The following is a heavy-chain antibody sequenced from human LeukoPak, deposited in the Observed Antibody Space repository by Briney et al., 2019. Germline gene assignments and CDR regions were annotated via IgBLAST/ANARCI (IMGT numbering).Heavy chain of an antibody. Sequence: GGSLRLSCAASGFGFSNFWMSWVRQAPGKGPEWVANIKEDGSLKNYVDSVEGRFTVSRDNAKHTLYLQMNSLRLEDTAVYYCVRDWAPASMQAAPFDCWGQGTLVTVSS. CDR1: GFGFSNFW. J-gene: IGHJ4*02. CDR3: VRDWAPASMQAAPFDC. V-gene: IGHV3-7*01. CDR2: IKEDGSLK. D-gene: IGHD2/OR15-2a*01.